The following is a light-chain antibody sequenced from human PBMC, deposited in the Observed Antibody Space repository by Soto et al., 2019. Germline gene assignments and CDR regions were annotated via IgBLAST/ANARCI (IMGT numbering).Light chain of an antibody. V-gene: IGKV1-5*03. CDR2: KAS. CDR3: QQYNSYSEA. CDR1: QTISSW. Sequence: DIQMTQSPSTLSGSVGDIVTITCRDSQTISSWFAWYQQKPGKAPKLLIYKASTLKSGVPSRFSGSGSGTEFTLTISSLHPDDSAIYYCQQYNSYSEAFGQGTKVDIK. J-gene: IGKJ1*01.